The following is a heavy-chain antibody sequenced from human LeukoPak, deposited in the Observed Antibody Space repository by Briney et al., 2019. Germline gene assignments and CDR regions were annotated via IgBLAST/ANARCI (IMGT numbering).Heavy chain of an antibody. CDR3: ARYDYAAHDAFDI. D-gene: IGHD4-17*01. V-gene: IGHV3-74*01. Sequence: GGSLRLSCAASGFTFSSYWMHWVRQAPGKGLVWVSRINSGGSSTSYADSVKGRFTISRDNAKNTLYLQMNSLRAEDTAVYYCARYDYAAHDAFDIWGQGTMATVSS. CDR1: GFTFSSYW. CDR2: INSGGSST. J-gene: IGHJ3*02.